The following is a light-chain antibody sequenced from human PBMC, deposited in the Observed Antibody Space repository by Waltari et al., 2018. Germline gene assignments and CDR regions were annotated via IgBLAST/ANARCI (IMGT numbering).Light chain of an antibody. CDR3: MQTLQTPLT. CDR1: QSLLHSNGYNY. CDR2: FGS. Sequence: DIVMTQSPLSLPVTPGEPASISCRSSQSLLHSNGYNYLDWYLQKPGQSPQLLIYFGSNRASGVTDRFSGSGSGTDFTLKISRVEAEDVGVYYCMQTLQTPLTFGQGTKVEIK. J-gene: IGKJ1*01. V-gene: IGKV2-28*01.